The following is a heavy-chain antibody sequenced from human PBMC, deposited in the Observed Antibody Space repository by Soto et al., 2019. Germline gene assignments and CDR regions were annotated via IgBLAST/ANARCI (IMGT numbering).Heavy chain of an antibody. J-gene: IGHJ4*02. CDR1: GFTFSTYG. D-gene: IGHD1-1*01. V-gene: IGHV3-33*01. CDR2: LWHDGSNK. Sequence: QVQLVESGGGVVQPGRSLRLSCAASGFTFSTYGMHWVRQAPGKGLEWVAALWHDGSNKHYADSVKGRFTISRDNSKNXLYLEXXXLXXXXTALXYCVXXXXXATTGFDCWGQGTLVTVSS. CDR3: VXXXXXATTGFDC.